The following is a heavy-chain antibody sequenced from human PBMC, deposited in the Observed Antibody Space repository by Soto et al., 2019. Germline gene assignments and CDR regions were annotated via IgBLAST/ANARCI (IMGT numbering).Heavy chain of an antibody. Sequence: QLQLQESGPGLVKPSETLSLTCNVSGGSIDRSNYYWDWLRQPPGKGLEWIGTTYYNGNAYYNPSLTSLVSMSVDTSKNQFSLKLVSVTAADTAVYYCARHFVAVVIKGWGYWGQGTLVTVSS. J-gene: IGHJ4*02. CDR2: TYYNGNA. V-gene: IGHV4-39*01. CDR1: GGSIDRSNYY. D-gene: IGHD3-10*01. CDR3: ARHFVAVVIKGWGY.